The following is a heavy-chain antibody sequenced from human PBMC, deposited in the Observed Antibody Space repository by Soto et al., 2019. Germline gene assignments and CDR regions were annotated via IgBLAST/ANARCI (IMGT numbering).Heavy chain of an antibody. CDR2: ISGSGGST. D-gene: IGHD6-19*01. V-gene: IGHV3-23*01. CDR3: AKLSYSSGWYVEVHPGPYYFDY. J-gene: IGHJ4*02. CDR1: GFTFSSYA. Sequence: GGSLRLSCAASGFTFSSYAMSWVRQAPGKGLEWVSAISGSGGSTYYADSVKGRFTISRDNSKNTLYLQMNSLRAEDTAVYYCAKLSYSSGWYVEVHPGPYYFDYWGQGTLVTVSS.